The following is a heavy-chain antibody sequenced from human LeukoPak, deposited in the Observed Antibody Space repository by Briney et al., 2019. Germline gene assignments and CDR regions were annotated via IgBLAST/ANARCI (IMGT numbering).Heavy chain of an antibody. D-gene: IGHD3-22*01. Sequence: GGSLRLSCAASGFTFSNYAMNWVRQAPGKGLEWVSSISGASTDIYYADSVKGRFTISRDNAKNSLYLQMNSLRAEDTAVYYCARRGYYDNSGYDYWGQGTLVTVSS. CDR2: ISGASTDI. CDR1: GFTFSNYA. V-gene: IGHV3-21*01. J-gene: IGHJ4*02. CDR3: ARRGYYDNSGYDY.